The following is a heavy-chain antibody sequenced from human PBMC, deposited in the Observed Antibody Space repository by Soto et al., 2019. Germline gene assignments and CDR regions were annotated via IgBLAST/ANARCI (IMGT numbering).Heavy chain of an antibody. CDR3: ARVWDDILTGYYIHDY. D-gene: IGHD3-9*01. V-gene: IGHV1-3*01. CDR1: GYAFTSYA. Sequence: ASVKVSWKAAGYAFTSYAMHWVRQAPGQRLEWMGWINAGNGNTKYSQKFQGRVTITRDTSASTAYMELSSLRSEDTAVYYCARVWDDILTGYYIHDYWGQGTLVTVSS. CDR2: INAGNGNT. J-gene: IGHJ4*02.